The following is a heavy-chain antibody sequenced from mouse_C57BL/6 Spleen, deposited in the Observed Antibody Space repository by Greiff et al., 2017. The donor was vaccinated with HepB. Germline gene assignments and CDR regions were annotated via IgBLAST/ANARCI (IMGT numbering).Heavy chain of an antibody. V-gene: IGHV2-2*01. CDR1: GFSLTSYG. D-gene: IGHD2-10*01. CDR3: ARNLLSPYYAMDY. J-gene: IGHJ4*01. Sequence: VQLQQSGPGLVQPSQSLSITCTVSGFSLTSYGVHWVRQSPGKGLEWLGVIWSGGSTDYNAAFISRRSISKDNSKSQVFFKMNSLQADDTAIYYCARNLLSPYYAMDYWGQGTSVTVSS. CDR2: IWSGGST.